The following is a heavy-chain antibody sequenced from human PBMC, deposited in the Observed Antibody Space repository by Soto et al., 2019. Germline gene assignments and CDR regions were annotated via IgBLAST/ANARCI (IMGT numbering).Heavy chain of an antibody. D-gene: IGHD6-13*01. CDR3: ARAKAPLYSSSWYWFDP. CDR1: GGSISSYY. Sequence: QVQLQESGPGLVKPSETLSLTCTVSGGSISSYYWSWIRQPPGKGLEWIGYIYYSGSTNYNPSLKSRVTTSVDTSNNQFSLKLSSVTAADTAVYYCARAKAPLYSSSWYWFDPWGQGTLVTVSS. CDR2: IYYSGST. V-gene: IGHV4-59*08. J-gene: IGHJ5*02.